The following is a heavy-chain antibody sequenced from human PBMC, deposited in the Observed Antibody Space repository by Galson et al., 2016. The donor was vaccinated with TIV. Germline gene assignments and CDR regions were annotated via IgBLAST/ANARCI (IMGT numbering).Heavy chain of an antibody. Sequence: SVKVSCKASGYSFTTYGISWVRQAPGQGLEWMGWINTYNGNTNSAQNLQDRVTMTTDTSTSTAYMELRTLNSDDTAVYYRARDQSLPLGDLSFQYYYYGMDVWGQGTTVTFSS. CDR1: GYSFTTYG. V-gene: IGHV1-18*01. D-gene: IGHD3-16*02. J-gene: IGHJ6*02. CDR2: INTYNGNT. CDR3: ARDQSLPLGDLSFQYYYYGMDV.